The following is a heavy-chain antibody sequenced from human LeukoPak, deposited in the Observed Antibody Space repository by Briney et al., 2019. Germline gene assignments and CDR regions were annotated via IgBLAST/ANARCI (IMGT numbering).Heavy chain of an antibody. Sequence: PSETLSLTCTVSGGSISSHYCSWIRQPPGKGLEWIGYIYYSGSTNYNPSLKSRVTISVDTSKNQFSLKLSSVTAADTAVYYCARDLASITGRTPGWFDPWGQGTLVTVSS. CDR2: IYYSGST. J-gene: IGHJ5*02. V-gene: IGHV4-59*11. D-gene: IGHD1-20*01. CDR3: ARDLASITGRTPGWFDP. CDR1: GGSISSHY.